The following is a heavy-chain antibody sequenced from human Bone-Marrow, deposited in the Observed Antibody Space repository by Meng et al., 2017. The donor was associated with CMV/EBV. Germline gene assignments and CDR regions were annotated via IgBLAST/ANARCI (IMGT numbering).Heavy chain of an antibody. J-gene: IGHJ4*02. CDR3: ARSPGYSSGWYYFDN. CDR1: GGSVSSVTYY. CDR2: ISYSGNT. Sequence: GGSVSSVTYYWSSIRQPPGKGLEWIGYISYSGNTNYHPSLKSRVTISVDTSKNQFSLKLSSVTAADTAVHYCARSPGYSSGWYYFDNWGQGTLVTVSS. V-gene: IGHV4-61*01. D-gene: IGHD6-19*01.